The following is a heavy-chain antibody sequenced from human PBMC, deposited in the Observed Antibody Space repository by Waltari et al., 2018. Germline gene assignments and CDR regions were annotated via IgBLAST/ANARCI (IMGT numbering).Heavy chain of an antibody. D-gene: IGHD1-26*01. CDR2: ISDNGGDA. CDR1: GFTFSTYD. Sequence: EVQLVESGGGLAQPGESVQLSCAASGFTFSTYDISWVRQAPGKGLEWVSVISDNGGDASYADSVKGRFAISRDNSKNTLYLQINSLRAEDTAIYYCAKRAAYSGSRGLYYFDYWGQGTLVTVSS. CDR3: AKRAAYSGSRGLYYFDY. J-gene: IGHJ4*02. V-gene: IGHV3-23*04.